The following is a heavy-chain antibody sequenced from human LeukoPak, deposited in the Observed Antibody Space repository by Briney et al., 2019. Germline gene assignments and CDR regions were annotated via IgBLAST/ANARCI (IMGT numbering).Heavy chain of an antibody. V-gene: IGHV1-8*03. CDR2: MNPNSGNT. D-gene: IGHD5-18*01. Sequence: WASVKVSCKASGYTFTGYYIHWVRQAPGQGPEWMGWMNPNSGNTGYAQKFQGRVTITRNTSISTAYMELSSLRSEDTAVYYCARVDTAMYTLSYYYYYMDVWGKGTTVTVSS. CDR1: GYTFTGYY. J-gene: IGHJ6*03. CDR3: ARVDTAMYTLSYYYYYMDV.